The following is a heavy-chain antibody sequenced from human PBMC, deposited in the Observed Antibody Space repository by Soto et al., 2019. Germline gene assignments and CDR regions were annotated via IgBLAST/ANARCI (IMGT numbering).Heavy chain of an antibody. V-gene: IGHV1-69*12. CDR1: GGTFSSSA. Sequence: QVQLVQSGAEMEEPGSSVKVSCKTSGGTFSSSAISWRRQAPGQGLEWMGGIIPLFRTPDYAQKFQGRVTIAADESTSTAYMELSSLRSEDTAAYYCARDNDRLQLGGNYYYILDVWGQGTTITVSS. J-gene: IGHJ6*02. CDR2: IIPLFRTP. D-gene: IGHD4-4*01. CDR3: ARDNDRLQLGGNYYYILDV.